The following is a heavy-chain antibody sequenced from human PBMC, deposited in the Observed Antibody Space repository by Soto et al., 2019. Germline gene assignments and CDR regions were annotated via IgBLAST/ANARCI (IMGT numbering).Heavy chain of an antibody. J-gene: IGHJ6*02. Sequence: ASVKVSCKASGYTFSSYGINWVRQAPGQGLEWLGWVSPYDGYTNYAQILRGRVSMTTDTSTKTAYMEVRSLRSDDTAVYYCARGGYYDSSGSRNYFYYGMNVWGQGTTVTVSS. D-gene: IGHD3-22*01. CDR1: GYTFSSYG. CDR2: VSPYDGYT. V-gene: IGHV1-18*01. CDR3: ARGGYYDSSGSRNYFYYGMNV.